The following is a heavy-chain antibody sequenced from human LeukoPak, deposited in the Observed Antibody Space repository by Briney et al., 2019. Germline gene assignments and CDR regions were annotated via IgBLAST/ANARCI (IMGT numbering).Heavy chain of an antibody. CDR3: AKGGATVIDY. CDR1: GFTFSNYG. CDR2: INSDGSST. D-gene: IGHD4-17*01. V-gene: IGHV3-74*01. Sequence: GGSLRLSCAASGFTFSNYGMHWVRQAPGKGLVCVSRINSDGSSTTSADSAKGRFTISRDNAKNTLYLQMNSLRAEDTAVYYCAKGGATVIDYWGQGTLVTVSS. J-gene: IGHJ4*02.